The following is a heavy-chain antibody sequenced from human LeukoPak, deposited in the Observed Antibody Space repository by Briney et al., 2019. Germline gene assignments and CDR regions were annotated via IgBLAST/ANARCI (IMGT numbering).Heavy chain of an antibody. CDR1: GYMFTSYG. J-gene: IGHJ6*02. Sequence: ASVKVSFKASGYMFTSYGISWVRQAPGQGLEGMGWISAYNGNTNYAQKLQGRVTMTTDTSTSTAYMELRSLRSDDTAVYYCAREVRTDYGDYYYYYGMDVWGQGTTVTVSS. V-gene: IGHV1-18*01. CDR2: ISAYNGNT. CDR3: AREVRTDYGDYYYYYGMDV. D-gene: IGHD4-17*01.